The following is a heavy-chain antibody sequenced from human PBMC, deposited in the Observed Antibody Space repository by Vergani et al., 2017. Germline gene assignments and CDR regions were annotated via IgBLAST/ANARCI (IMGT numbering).Heavy chain of an antibody. D-gene: IGHD3-9*01. CDR1: GGTFSSYA. V-gene: IGHV1-69*01. Sequence: QVQLVQSGAEVKKPGSSVKVSCKASGGTFSSYAISWVRQAPGQGLEWMGGIIPIFGTANYAQKFQGRVTITADESTSTAYMELSSLRSEDTAVYYCAGGLRYCDWLFPIYYYGMDVWGQGTTVTVSS. CDR3: AGGLRYCDWLFPIYYYGMDV. J-gene: IGHJ6*02. CDR2: IIPIFGTA.